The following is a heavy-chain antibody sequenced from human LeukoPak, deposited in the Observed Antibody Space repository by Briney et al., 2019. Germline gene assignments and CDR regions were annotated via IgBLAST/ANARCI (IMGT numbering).Heavy chain of an antibody. J-gene: IGHJ4*02. D-gene: IGHD6-13*01. CDR1: GGTFSSYA. V-gene: IGHV1-69*04. Sequence: SVKVSCKASGGTFSSYAISWVRQAPGQGLEWMGRIIPILGIANYAQKFQGRVTITADKSTSTAYMELSSLRSEDTAVYYCASRDNSSSWLRYWGQGTLVTVSS. CDR2: IIPILGIA. CDR3: ASRDNSSSWLRY.